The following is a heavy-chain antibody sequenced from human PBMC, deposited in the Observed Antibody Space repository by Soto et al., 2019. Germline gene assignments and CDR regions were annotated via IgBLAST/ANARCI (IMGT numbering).Heavy chain of an antibody. CDR1: GYTFTNYG. CDR2: ITAYNGNT. D-gene: IGHD6-19*01. CDR3: ARDRGGSAWHNFDS. Sequence: QVQLLQAGAAVKKPGASVKVSCKASGYTFTNYGITWVRQAPGQGLEWMGWITAYNGNTNYPQRLQGRVTLTTDTSTSTVYMELRSLRSCDTAVYYCARDRGGSAWHNFDSWGQGTLVTVSS. J-gene: IGHJ4*02. V-gene: IGHV1-18*04.